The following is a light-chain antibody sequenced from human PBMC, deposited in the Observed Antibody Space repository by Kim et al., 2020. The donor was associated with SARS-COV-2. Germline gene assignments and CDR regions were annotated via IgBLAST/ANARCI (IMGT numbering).Light chain of an antibody. CDR1: SLRSYY. V-gene: IGLV3-19*01. CDR3: QSRDSGGNVV. J-gene: IGLJ2*01. CDR2: GRN. Sequence: SSELTQDPAVSVALGQTVRITCQGDSLRSYYATWYQQKPRQAPLLVIFGRNNRPSGIPDRFSGSTSGNTASLTLTGAQAEDEADFYCQSRDSGGNVVFGGVT.